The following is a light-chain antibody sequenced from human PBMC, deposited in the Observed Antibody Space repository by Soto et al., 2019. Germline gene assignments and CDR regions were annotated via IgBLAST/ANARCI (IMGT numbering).Light chain of an antibody. Sequence: EIVLTQSPATLSLSPGERATLSCRASQSVGSYLTWYQQKPGQAPRLLIYETSKRATGIPARFSGSGSGTDFTLAISSLESEDFAVYDCQQRSSWPRTFGQGTKVDIK. CDR2: ETS. J-gene: IGKJ1*01. V-gene: IGKV3-11*01. CDR1: QSVGSY. CDR3: QQRSSWPRT.